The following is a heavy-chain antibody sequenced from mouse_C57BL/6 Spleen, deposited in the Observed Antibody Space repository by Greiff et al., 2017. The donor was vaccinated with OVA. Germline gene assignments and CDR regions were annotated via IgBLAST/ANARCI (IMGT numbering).Heavy chain of an antibody. CDR3: AAGSNTCEY. CDR1: GYTFTSYW. Sequence: QVQLQQSGAELVMPGASVKLSCKASGYTFTSYWMHWVKQRPGQGLEWIGEIDPSDSYTNYNQKFKGKSTLTVDKSSSTAYMQLSSLTSEDSAVYYCAAGSNTCEYWGQGTTLTVSS. V-gene: IGHV1-69*01. D-gene: IGHD2-5*01. J-gene: IGHJ2*01. CDR2: IDPSDSYT.